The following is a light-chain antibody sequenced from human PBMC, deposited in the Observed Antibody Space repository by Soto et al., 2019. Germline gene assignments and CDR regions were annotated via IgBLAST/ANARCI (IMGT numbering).Light chain of an antibody. CDR1: SSDVGGYNY. V-gene: IGLV2-14*01. Sequence: QSALTQPASVSGSPGQSITISCTGTSSDVGGYNYVSWYQQHPGKAPKLMIYDVSKRPSGVSNRFSGSKSGNTASLTISGLQAGDETDYYCSSYTSRSTFVLGTGTKVTVL. CDR3: SSYTSRSTFV. CDR2: DVS. J-gene: IGLJ1*01.